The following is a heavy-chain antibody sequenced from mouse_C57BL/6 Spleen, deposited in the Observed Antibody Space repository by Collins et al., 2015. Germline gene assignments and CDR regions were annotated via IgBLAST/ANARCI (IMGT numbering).Heavy chain of an antibody. J-gene: IGHJ4*01. CDR3: TSYYYGSCRLMDY. D-gene: IGHD1-1*01. CDR1: GYTFTDYE. V-gene: IGHV1-15*01. CDR2: IDPETGGT. Sequence: QVQLQQSGAELVRPGASVTLSCKASGYTFTDYEMHWVKQTPVHGLEWIGAIDPETGGTAYNQKFKGKAILTADKSSSTAYMELRSLTSEDSAVYYCTSYYYGSCRLMDYWGQGTSVTVSS.